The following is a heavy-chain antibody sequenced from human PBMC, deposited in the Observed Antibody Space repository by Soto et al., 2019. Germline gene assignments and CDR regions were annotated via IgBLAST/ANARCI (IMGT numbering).Heavy chain of an antibody. Sequence: SETLSLTCAVSGVSIHNSHSFWGWIRQPPGKGLEFIANVYYSGGAHYNPSFKCPVTISVYTDTNQVSLRMSSVTAADTAVYFCGRVVEGANRHTDFDSWGQGTLVTVSS. CDR3: GRVVEGANRHTDFDS. V-gene: IGHV4-39*01. CDR2: VYYSGGA. D-gene: IGHD2-21*01. J-gene: IGHJ5*01. CDR1: GVSIHNSHSF.